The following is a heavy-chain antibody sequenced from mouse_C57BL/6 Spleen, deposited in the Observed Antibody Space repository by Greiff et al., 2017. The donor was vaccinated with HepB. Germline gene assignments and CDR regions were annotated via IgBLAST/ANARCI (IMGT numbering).Heavy chain of an antibody. CDR1: GFTFSSYA. CDR3: ARDYYGSSDGFAY. CDR2: ISDGGSYT. Sequence: EVNLVESGGGLVKPGGSLKLSCAASGFTFSSYAMSWVRQTPEKRLEWVATISDGGSYTYYPDNVKGRFTISRDNAKNNLYLQMSHLKSEDTAMYYCARDYYGSSDGFAYWGQGTLVTVSA. D-gene: IGHD1-1*01. J-gene: IGHJ3*01. V-gene: IGHV5-4*01.